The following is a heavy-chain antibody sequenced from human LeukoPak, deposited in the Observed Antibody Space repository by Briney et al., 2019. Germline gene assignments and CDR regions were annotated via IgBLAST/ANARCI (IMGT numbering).Heavy chain of an antibody. J-gene: IGHJ4*02. Sequence: SQTLSLTCTVSGGSISSGSYYWSWIRQPAGKGLEWIGRIYTSGGTDYNPSLKSRVTMSIDTSKNQFSLKVNSVPAADTAVYSCTRGDNFWGQGTLVTVSS. CDR2: IYTSGGT. CDR3: TRGDNF. CDR1: GGSISSGSYY. V-gene: IGHV4-61*02. D-gene: IGHD3-16*01.